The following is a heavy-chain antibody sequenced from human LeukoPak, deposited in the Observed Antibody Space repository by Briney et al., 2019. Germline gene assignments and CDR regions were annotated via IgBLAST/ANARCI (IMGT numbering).Heavy chain of an antibody. Sequence: SETLSLTCTVSGGSISSYYRSWIRQPPGKGLEWIGYIYYSGSTNYNPSLKSRVTISVDTSKNQFSLKLSSVTAADTAVYYCARVKGTSSFDYWGQGTLVTVSS. D-gene: IGHD2-2*01. CDR1: GGSISSYY. CDR3: ARVKGTSSFDY. V-gene: IGHV4-59*01. CDR2: IYYSGST. J-gene: IGHJ4*02.